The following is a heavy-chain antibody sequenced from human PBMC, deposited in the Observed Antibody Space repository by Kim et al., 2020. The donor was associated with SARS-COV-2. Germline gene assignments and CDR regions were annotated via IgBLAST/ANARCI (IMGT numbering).Heavy chain of an antibody. CDR3: VIVPNSNVGTRD. V-gene: IGHV3-48*02. CDR2: ISTTSSSK. D-gene: IGHD7-27*01. Sequence: GGSLRLSCAASGFPFSIYDMNWVRQAPGKGLEWVSYISTTSSSKYYADSVKGRFTISRDNAKNSLFLQMNSLRDEDTAVYYCVIVPNSNVGTRDWGQGTLVTVSS. J-gene: IGHJ4*02. CDR1: GFPFSIYD.